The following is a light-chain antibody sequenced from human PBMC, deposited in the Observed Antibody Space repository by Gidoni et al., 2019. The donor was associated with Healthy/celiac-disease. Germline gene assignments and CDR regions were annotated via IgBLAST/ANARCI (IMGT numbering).Light chain of an antibody. J-gene: IGKJ1*01. CDR1: QSVSINY. CDR3: QQCGSSPWT. Sequence: EIVLTQSPGTLSLSPGEGATLSCRASQSVSINYLAWYQQKPGQAPRLLIYGASSRATSIPDRFSGSGSGTDFTLTISRLEPEDFAVYYCQQCGSSPWTFGQGTKVEIK. V-gene: IGKV3-20*01. CDR2: GAS.